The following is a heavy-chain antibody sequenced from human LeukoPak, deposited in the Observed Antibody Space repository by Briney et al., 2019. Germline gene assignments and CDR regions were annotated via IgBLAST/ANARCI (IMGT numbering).Heavy chain of an antibody. V-gene: IGHV3-7*01. CDR2: IKQDGSAK. D-gene: IGHD6-6*01. Sequence: GGSLRLSCAASGLTFSTYWMSWVRQAPGKGLEWVANIKQDGSAKYYVDSVKGRFTISRDNAKNSLYLQMNSLRAEDTAVYYCARDGVYSSSSPDYWGQGTLVTVSS. CDR3: ARDGVYSSSSPDY. CDR1: GLTFSTYW. J-gene: IGHJ4*02.